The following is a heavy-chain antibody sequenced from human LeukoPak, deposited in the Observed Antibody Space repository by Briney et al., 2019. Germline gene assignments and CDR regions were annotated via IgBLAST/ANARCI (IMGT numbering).Heavy chain of an antibody. D-gene: IGHD6-19*01. CDR2: VNPNSGGT. V-gene: IGHV1-2*02. Sequence: ASVKVSCKVSGYTLTELSMHWVRQAPGQGLEWMGWVNPNSGGTNYAQKFQGRVTMTRDTSISTAYMELSRLRSDDTAVYYCARVGGDSSGWDDKGSNPYYFDYWGQGTLVTVSS. J-gene: IGHJ4*02. CDR3: ARVGGDSSGWDDKGSNPYYFDY. CDR1: GYTLTELS.